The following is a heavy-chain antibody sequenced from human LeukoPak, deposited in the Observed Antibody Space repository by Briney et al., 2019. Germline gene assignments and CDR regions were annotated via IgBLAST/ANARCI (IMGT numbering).Heavy chain of an antibody. V-gene: IGHV4-30-2*01. CDR1: GGSISSGGYS. J-gene: IGHJ3*02. CDR3: ARGKYYYDSSGPLGAFDI. D-gene: IGHD3-22*01. CDR2: IYHSGST. Sequence: SETLSLTCAVSGGSISSGGYSWSWIRQPPGKGLEWIGYIYHSGSTYYNPSLKSRVTISVDRSKNQFSLKLSSVTAADTAVYYCARGKYYYDSSGPLGAFDIWGQGTMVTVSS.